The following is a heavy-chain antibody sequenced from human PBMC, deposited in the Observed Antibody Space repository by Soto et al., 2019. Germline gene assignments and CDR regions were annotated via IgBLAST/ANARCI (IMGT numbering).Heavy chain of an antibody. J-gene: IGHJ4*02. CDR1: GGSFSGYY. Sequence: SETLALTFAVYGGSFSGYYWSWIRQPPGKGLEWIGEINHSGSTNYNPSLKSRVTISVDTSKNQFSLKLSSVTAADTAVYYCARAISSWYFDYWGQGALVTVSS. CDR3: ARAISSWYFDY. D-gene: IGHD6-13*01. CDR2: INHSGST. V-gene: IGHV4-34*01.